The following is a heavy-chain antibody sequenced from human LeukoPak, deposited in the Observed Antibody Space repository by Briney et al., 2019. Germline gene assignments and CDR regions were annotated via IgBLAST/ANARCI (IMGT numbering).Heavy chain of an antibody. D-gene: IGHD6-25*01. V-gene: IGHV3-9*01. Sequence: GRSLRLSCAASGFTFDDYAMHWVRQAPGKGLVWVSCISFDGSDATYADSVKGRFTISRDNAKNTLYLQMNSLRAEDTAVYYCARGKRLGTGDYWGQGTLVTVSS. CDR1: GFTFDDYA. J-gene: IGHJ4*02. CDR2: ISFDGSDA. CDR3: ARGKRLGTGDY.